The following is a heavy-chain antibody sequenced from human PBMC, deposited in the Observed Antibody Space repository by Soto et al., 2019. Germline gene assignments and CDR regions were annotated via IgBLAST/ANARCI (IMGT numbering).Heavy chain of an antibody. CDR2: IIPIFGTA. J-gene: IGHJ3*02. V-gene: IGHV1-69*13. Sequence: SVKVSCKASGGTFSSYAISWVRQAPGQGLEWMGGIIPIFGTANYAQKFQGRVTITADESTSTAYMELSSLRSEDTAVYYCARRKGYDFWSAQNAFDIWGQGAMVTVSS. CDR1: GGTFSSYA. D-gene: IGHD3-3*01. CDR3: ARRKGYDFWSAQNAFDI.